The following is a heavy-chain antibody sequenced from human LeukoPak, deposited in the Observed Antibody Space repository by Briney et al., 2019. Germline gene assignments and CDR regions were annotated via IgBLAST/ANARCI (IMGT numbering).Heavy chain of an antibody. J-gene: IGHJ4*02. CDR1: GGSISSYY. Sequence: SETLSLTCTVSGGSISSYYWSWIRQPPGKGLEWIGYIYYSGSTNYNPSLKSRVTISVDTSKNQFSLKLSSVTAADTAVYYCARGRGAGYDSEDYWGQGTPVTVSS. D-gene: IGHD5-12*01. CDR3: ARGRGAGYDSEDY. V-gene: IGHV4-59*01. CDR2: IYYSGST.